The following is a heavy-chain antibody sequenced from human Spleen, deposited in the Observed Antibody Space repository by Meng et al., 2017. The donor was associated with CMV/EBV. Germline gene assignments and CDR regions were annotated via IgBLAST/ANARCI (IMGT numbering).Heavy chain of an antibody. CDR3: ARELITLTYYNSPRKGWGFDY. D-gene: IGHD3-9*01. Sequence: HGERRGPSEGREGGAVISTNEKNKNEENSVKGRVTIAKDNSKNTMYMQRNNLRGEDTAVYYCARELITLTYYNSPRKGWGFDYWGQGTLVTVSS. CDR2: ISTNEKNK. V-gene: IGHV3-30*03. J-gene: IGHJ4*02.